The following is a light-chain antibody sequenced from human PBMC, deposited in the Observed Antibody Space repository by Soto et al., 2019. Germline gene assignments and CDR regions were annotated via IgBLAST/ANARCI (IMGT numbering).Light chain of an antibody. CDR2: DAS. V-gene: IGKV1-5*01. J-gene: IGKJ1*01. CDR3: QHYNSYS. Sequence: EIQMTQSPSTLSASVGDRVTITCRASQSISNWLAWYQQKPGKAPKLLIYDASSLESGVPSRFSGSGSGTEFTLTISSLQPDDFATYYCQHYNSYSFGQGTKVDIK. CDR1: QSISNW.